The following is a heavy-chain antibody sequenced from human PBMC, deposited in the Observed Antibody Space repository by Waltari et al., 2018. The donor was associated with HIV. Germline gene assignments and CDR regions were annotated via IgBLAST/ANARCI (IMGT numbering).Heavy chain of an antibody. D-gene: IGHD4-17*01. V-gene: IGHV3-33*01. CDR3: ARDISYYADDY. J-gene: IGHJ4*02. Sequence: VQLVESGGGVVQPGGSLRILCAVSGLTFCNHGMHWVRQAPGKGLEWVAVIWYDGSKKYYADSVKGRFTISRDDSKSTLYLQMNSLRVEDTAVYYCARDISYYADDYWGQGTLVTVSS. CDR2: IWYDGSKK. CDR1: GLTFCNHG.